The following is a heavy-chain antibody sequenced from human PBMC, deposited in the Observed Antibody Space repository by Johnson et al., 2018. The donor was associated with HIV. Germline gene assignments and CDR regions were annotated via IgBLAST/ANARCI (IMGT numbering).Heavy chain of an antibody. D-gene: IGHD1-26*01. CDR1: GFTFDDYG. V-gene: IGHV3-20*04. CDR2: INWNGGST. CDR3: ARGRIRQAYSGNYDDAFDI. J-gene: IGHJ3*02. Sequence: VQLVESGGGVVQPGGSLRLSCAASGFTFDDYGMSWVRQAPGKGLEWVSGINWNGGSTGYAYAVTGRFTISRDNSKNKVYLQMNNLRAEDTAVYYCARGRIRQAYSGNYDDAFDIWGQGTMVTVSS.